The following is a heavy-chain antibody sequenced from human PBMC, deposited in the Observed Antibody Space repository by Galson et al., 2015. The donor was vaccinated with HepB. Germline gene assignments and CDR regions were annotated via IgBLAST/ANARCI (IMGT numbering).Heavy chain of an antibody. D-gene: IGHD1-26*01. CDR1: GLTFSNYG. CDR3: AREDIGSYCPLLDY. V-gene: IGHV3-33*01. CDR2: IWHDGSNQ. J-gene: IGHJ4*02. Sequence: CAASGLTFSNYGMHWVRQAPGKGLEWVGVIWHDGSNQHYVDSLKGRFTISRDNSKNTPYLQINSLRAEDTAVYYCAREDIGSYCPLLDYWGQGTLVTVSS.